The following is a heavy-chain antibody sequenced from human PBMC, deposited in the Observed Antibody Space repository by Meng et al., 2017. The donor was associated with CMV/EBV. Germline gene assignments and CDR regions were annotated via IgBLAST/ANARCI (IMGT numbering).Heavy chain of an antibody. Sequence: PGLVKPLRTPSLTQPGSGAPIKSANNIGGGIRQSPGKGLEGIASIDYSKSTYYNPSLKSRVAIAVDPSKNQFSLWLSSVTAADPAVYYCVRLGMWFTRNAHWGQGTLVTVSS. D-gene: IGHD2-21*01. CDR2: IDYSKST. CDR3: VRLGMWFTRNAH. J-gene: IGHJ4*02. CDR1: GAPIKSANNI. V-gene: IGHV4-39*07.